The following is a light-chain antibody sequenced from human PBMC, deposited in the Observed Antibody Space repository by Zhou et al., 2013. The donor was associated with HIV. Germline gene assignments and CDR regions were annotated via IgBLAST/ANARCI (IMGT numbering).Light chain of an antibody. J-gene: IGKJ5*01. CDR3: QQYNDWPPIT. CDR2: DVS. Sequence: EIVMTQSPATLSVSPGERATLSCRASQSVSSSLAWYQQKPGQAPRLLIYDVSTRATGIPARFSGSGSGTEFTLIISSLQSEDLAVYYCQQYNDWPPITFGQGTRLEIK. CDR1: QSVSSS. V-gene: IGKV3-15*01.